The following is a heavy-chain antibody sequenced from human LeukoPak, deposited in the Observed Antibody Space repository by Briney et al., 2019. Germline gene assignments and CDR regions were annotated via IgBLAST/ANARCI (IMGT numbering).Heavy chain of an antibody. J-gene: IGHJ4*02. V-gene: IGHV4-39*07. CDR1: GGSISSVNYY. CDR2: IYHSGST. D-gene: IGHD4-11*01. CDR3: ARPYSNFYFDY. Sequence: SETLSLTCTVSGGSISSVNYYWGWIRQPPGKGLEWIGTIYHSGSTYYNPSLKSRVTISVDTSKNQFSLKLSSVTAADTAVYYCARPYSNFYFDYWGQGTLVTVSS.